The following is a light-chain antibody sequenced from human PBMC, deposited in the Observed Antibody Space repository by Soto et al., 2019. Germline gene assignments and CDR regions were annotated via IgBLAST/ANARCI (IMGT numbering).Light chain of an antibody. V-gene: IGKV1-5*01. J-gene: IGKJ2*02. CDR3: QQYNSYSGT. CDR1: QSISSW. Sequence: DIQMTQSPSTLSASVGDRVTITCRASQSISSWLAWYQQKPGKAPKLLIYDASSLESGVPSRFSGSGSGTEFTLTLSSLQPDDFATYYGQQYNSYSGTFGQGTKLEIK. CDR2: DAS.